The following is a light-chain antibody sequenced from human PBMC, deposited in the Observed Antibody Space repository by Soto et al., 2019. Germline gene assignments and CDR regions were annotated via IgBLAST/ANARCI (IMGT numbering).Light chain of an antibody. CDR3: QQFNTYPLT. J-gene: IGKJ4*01. Sequence: DIQMTQSPSTLSASVGDRITITCRASQSISSWLAWYQQKPGKDPKLLIYKASSLDSGVLSRFRDIGSWTEYTLTICSLQPDDFAPYYCQQFNTYPLTFGGGTKVEIK. CDR1: QSISSW. V-gene: IGKV1-5*03. CDR2: KAS.